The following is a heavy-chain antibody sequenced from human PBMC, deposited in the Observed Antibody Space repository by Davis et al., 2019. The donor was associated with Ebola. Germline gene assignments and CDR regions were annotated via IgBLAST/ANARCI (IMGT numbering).Heavy chain of an antibody. CDR2: IRSKAYGGTT. CDR1: GFTFSSYA. CDR3: TGDGDYEDY. Sequence: GGSLRLSCAASGFTFSSYAMSWFRQAPGKGLEWVGFIRSKAYGGTTEYAASVKGRFTISRDDSKSIAYLQMNSLKTEDTAVYYCTGDGDYEDYWGQGTLVTVSS. D-gene: IGHD4-17*01. V-gene: IGHV3-49*03. J-gene: IGHJ4*02.